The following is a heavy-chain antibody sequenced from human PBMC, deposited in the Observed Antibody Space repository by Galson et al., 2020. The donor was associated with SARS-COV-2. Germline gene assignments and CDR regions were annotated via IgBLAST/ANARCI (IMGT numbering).Heavy chain of an antibody. CDR2: ISNSGSAI. Sequence: TGGSLRLSCAASGFTFSDYYMSWIRQAPGMGLEWVSYISNSGSAIYYADSVRGRFTISRDNAKNSLYLQMNSLRAEDTAVYYCARDYTAMAYFDYWGQETLVTVSS. D-gene: IGHD5-18*01. J-gene: IGHJ4*02. CDR3: ARDYTAMAYFDY. V-gene: IGHV3-11*01. CDR1: GFTFSDYY.